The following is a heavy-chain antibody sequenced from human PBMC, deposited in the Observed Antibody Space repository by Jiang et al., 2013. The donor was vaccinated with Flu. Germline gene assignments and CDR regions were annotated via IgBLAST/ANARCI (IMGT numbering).Heavy chain of an antibody. V-gene: IGHV4-59*01. CDR2: IYYSGST. Sequence: KPSETLSLTCTVSGGSISSYYWSWIRQPHGKGLEWIGYIYYSGSTNYNPSLKSRVTISVDTSKNQFSLKLSSVTAADTAVYYCARDPFGLGLYDYVWGEYTKPYAFDIWGQGTMVTVSS. D-gene: IGHD3-16*01. CDR1: GGSISSYY. J-gene: IGHJ3*02. CDR3: ARDPFGLGLYDYVWGEYTKPYAFDI.